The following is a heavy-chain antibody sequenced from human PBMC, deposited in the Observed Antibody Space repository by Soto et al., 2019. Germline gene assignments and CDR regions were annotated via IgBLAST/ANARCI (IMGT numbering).Heavy chain of an antibody. V-gene: IGHV4-34*01. CDR1: GGSFSGYY. CDR2: INHSGST. Sequence: SETLSLTCAVYGGSFSGYYWSWIRQPPGKGLEWIGEINHSGSTNYNPSLKSRVTISVDTSKNQFSLKLSSVTAADTAVYYCARGAIFGVVIIFPYYGMDVWGQGTTVTVSS. D-gene: IGHD3-3*01. J-gene: IGHJ6*02. CDR3: ARGAIFGVVIIFPYYGMDV.